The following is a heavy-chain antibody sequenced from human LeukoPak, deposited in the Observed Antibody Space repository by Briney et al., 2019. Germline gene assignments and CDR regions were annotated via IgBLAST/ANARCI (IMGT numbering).Heavy chain of an antibody. D-gene: IGHD3-3*01. Sequence: GGSLRLSCAASGFTFSNAWMSWVRQAPGKGLEWVSAISGSGGSTYYADSVKGRFTISRDNSKNTLYLQMNSLRAEDTAVYYCAKGHDFWSGYLDYWGQGTLVTVSS. V-gene: IGHV3-23*01. CDR2: ISGSGGST. CDR1: GFTFSNAW. CDR3: AKGHDFWSGYLDY. J-gene: IGHJ4*02.